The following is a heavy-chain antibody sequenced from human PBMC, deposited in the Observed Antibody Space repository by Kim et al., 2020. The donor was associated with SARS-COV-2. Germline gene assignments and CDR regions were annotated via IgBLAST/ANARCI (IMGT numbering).Heavy chain of an antibody. CDR3: ARALAAGTHHWFDP. V-gene: IGHV3-21*01. CDR1: GFTFSSYS. Sequence: GGSLRLSCAASGFTFSSYSMNWVRQAPGKGLEWVSSISSSSSYIYYADSVKGRFTISRDNAKNSLYLQMNSLRAEDTAVYYCARALAAGTHHWFDPWGQGTLVTVSS. CDR2: ISSSSSYI. J-gene: IGHJ5*02. D-gene: IGHD6-13*01.